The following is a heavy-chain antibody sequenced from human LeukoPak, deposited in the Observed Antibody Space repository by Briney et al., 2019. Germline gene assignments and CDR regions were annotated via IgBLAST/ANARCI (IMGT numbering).Heavy chain of an antibody. J-gene: IGHJ6*03. CDR2: IFSSGST. D-gene: IGHD3-22*01. Sequence: SETLSLTCTVSGGSISNYYWSWIRQPPGKGLEWIGYIFSSGSTTYNPSPKSRLTISVDTSKNQFSLKLSSVTAADTAVYYCAGLNYYDSSGHNYYCYYMDVWGKGTTVTISS. CDR3: AGLNYYDSSGHNYYCYYMDV. CDR1: GGSISNYY. V-gene: IGHV4-59*01.